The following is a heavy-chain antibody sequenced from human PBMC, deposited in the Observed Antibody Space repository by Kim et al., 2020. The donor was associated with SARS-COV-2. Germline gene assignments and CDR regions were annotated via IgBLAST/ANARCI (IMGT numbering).Heavy chain of an antibody. D-gene: IGHD6-19*01. CDR2: INPNSGGT. CDR1: GYTFTGYY. CDR3: ARGGPHGRYSSGSVDY. Sequence: ASVKVSCKASGYTFTGYYMHWVRQAPGQGLEWMGWINPNSGGTNYAQKFQGRVTMTRDTSISTAYMELSRLRSDDTAVYYCARGGPHGRYSSGSVDYWGQGTLVTVSS. J-gene: IGHJ4*02. V-gene: IGHV1-2*02.